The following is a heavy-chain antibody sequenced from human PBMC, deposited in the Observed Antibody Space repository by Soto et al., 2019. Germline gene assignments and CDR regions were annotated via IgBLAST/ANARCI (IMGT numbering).Heavy chain of an antibody. CDR3: ARGLVVRGVSSDY. J-gene: IGHJ4*02. V-gene: IGHV1-8*01. Sequence: QVQLVQSGAEVKKPGASVKVSCKASGYTFTSYDINWVRQATGQGLEWMEWMNPNSGNTGYAQKFQGRVTMNRNTSIITAYMELSSLRSEDTAVYYCARGLVVRGVSSDYWGQGTLVTVSS. D-gene: IGHD3-10*01. CDR1: GYTFTSYD. CDR2: MNPNSGNT.